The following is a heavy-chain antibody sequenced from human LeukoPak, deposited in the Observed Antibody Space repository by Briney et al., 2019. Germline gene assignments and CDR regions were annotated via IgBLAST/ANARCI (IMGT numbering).Heavy chain of an antibody. D-gene: IGHD3-22*01. Sequence: GRSQRLSWAASGFTFSSYWMHWVRQAPGKWLVWVSRINIYGSSTTYADSVKSRCIISRDNDKNTMYLQMKSLRAEDTAMYYCVRQYSYDSSGYYPWDYWGQGTMVTVSS. CDR3: VRQYSYDSSGYYPWDY. CDR1: GFTFSSYW. J-gene: IGHJ4*02. V-gene: IGHV3-74*01. CDR2: INIYGSST.